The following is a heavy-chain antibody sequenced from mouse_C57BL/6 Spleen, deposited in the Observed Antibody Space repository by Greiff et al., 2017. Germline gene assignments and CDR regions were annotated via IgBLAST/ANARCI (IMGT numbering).Heavy chain of an antibody. D-gene: IGHD4-1*01. CDR3: SRANWGMGDYFDY. CDR1: GFNIKNSY. CDR2: IDPADGNT. V-gene: IGHV14-3*01. Sequence: EVQLQQSVAELVRPGASVKLSCTASGFNIKNSYMHWVKQRPEQGLEWMGRIDPADGNTKYAPKFQGKATITADTASNTAYLQLSSLTSEDTAIDYCSRANWGMGDYFDYWGQGTTLTVSS. J-gene: IGHJ2*01.